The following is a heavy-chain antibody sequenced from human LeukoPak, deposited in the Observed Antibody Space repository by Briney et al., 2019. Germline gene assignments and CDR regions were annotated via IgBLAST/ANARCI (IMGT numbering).Heavy chain of an antibody. D-gene: IGHD2-15*01. V-gene: IGHV3-48*03. J-gene: IGHJ5*02. CDR2: ISSSGFSI. CDR1: GFTFSSYE. Sequence: GGSLRLSCAVSGFTFSSYEMNWVRQAPGKGLEWVSYISSSGFSIYYADSVKGRFTISRDNAKNSLYLQMNSLRAEDTAVYYCAGQSRLGYCSGGSCYSQPFDPWGQGTLVTVSS. CDR3: AGQSRLGYCSGGSCYSQPFDP.